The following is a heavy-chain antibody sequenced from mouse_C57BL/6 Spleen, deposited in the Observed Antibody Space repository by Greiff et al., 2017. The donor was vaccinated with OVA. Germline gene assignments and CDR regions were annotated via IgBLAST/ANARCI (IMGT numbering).Heavy chain of an antibody. Sequence: EVKLVESGGGLVKPGGSLKLSCAASGFTFSSYTMSWVRQTPEKRLEWVATISGGGGNTYYPDSVKGRFTISRDNARNTLYLQMSSLKSEDTAMYYCTRAYYGYVDYWGQGTTLTVSS. CDR1: GFTFSSYT. J-gene: IGHJ2*01. V-gene: IGHV5-9*04. CDR2: ISGGGGNT. D-gene: IGHD1-1*02. CDR3: TRAYYGYVDY.